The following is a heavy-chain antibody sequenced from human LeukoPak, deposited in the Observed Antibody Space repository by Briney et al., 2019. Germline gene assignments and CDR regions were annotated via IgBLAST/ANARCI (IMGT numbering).Heavy chain of an antibody. CDR2: INPSSGGT. CDR3: AKSLGSAYSSGWYVLHH. J-gene: IGHJ5*02. D-gene: IGHD6-19*01. Sequence: GESLKISCKGSGYTFTDYYMHWVRQAPGQGLEWMGWINPSSGGTNYAQKFQGRVTMTRDTSISAAYMELSRLTCDDTAVFYCAKSLGSAYSSGWYVLHHWGQGTLVTVSS. CDR1: GYTFTDYY. V-gene: IGHV1-2*02.